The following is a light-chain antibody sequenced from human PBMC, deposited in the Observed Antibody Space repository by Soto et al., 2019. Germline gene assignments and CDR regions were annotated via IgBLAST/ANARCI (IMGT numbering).Light chain of an antibody. CDR1: QSVDSN. J-gene: IGKJ4*01. V-gene: IGKV3D-15*01. CDR3: QQYDSWPLT. Sequence: EIVMTQSPGTVSVSTGEGATRSCRASQSVDSNLAWYQQKPGQAPRLLIYGASTRATGIPDRFRGSGSGTEFTVTISSLQSEDFAVYYCQQYDSWPLTFGGGTKVEIK. CDR2: GAS.